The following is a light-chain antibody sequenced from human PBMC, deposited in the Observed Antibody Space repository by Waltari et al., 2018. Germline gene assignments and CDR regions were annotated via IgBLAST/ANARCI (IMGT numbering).Light chain of an antibody. CDR1: NSDVGGSKY. CDR3: SSYAGSNNFVG. Sequence: QSALTQPPSASGSPGQSVTISCTGTNSDVGGSKYVSCYQQHPGKAPKLMIYEVNKRPSGVPDRFSGSKSGNTASLTVSGLQAEDEADYYCSSYAGSNNFVGFGGGTKLTVL. J-gene: IGLJ2*01. CDR2: EVN. V-gene: IGLV2-8*01.